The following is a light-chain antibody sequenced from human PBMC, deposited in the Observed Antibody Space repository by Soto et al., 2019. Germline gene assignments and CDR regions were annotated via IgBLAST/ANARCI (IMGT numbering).Light chain of an antibody. CDR2: DAS. V-gene: IGKV1-5*01. J-gene: IGKJ1*01. CDR1: QTISSW. Sequence: DIQMTQSPSTLSGSVGDRVTITCRASQTISSWLAWYQQKPGKAPKLLIYDASSLESGVPSRFSGSGSGTEFTLTISSLQPDDFATYYCQQYNSWTKTFGQGTKVDIK. CDR3: QQYNSWTKT.